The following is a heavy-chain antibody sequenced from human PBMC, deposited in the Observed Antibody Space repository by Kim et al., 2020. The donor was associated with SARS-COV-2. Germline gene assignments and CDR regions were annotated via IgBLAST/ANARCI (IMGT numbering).Heavy chain of an antibody. V-gene: IGHV3-48*02. CDR3: ARGFSDLGYNYYYMDV. J-gene: IGHJ6*02. D-gene: IGHD3-10*01. Sequence: DSVKGRLTISRDDAKKSLYLQMNSLRDEDTAVYYCARGFSDLGYNYYYMDVWSQGTTVTVSS.